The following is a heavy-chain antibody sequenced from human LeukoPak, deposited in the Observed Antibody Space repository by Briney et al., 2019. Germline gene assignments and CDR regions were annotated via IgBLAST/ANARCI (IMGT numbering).Heavy chain of an antibody. CDR2: IYSGGST. Sequence: PGGSLRLSCAASGFTFRSYGIHWVRQAPGKGLEWVSVIYSGGSTYYADPVKGRFTISRDNSKNTLYLQMNSLRAEDTAVYYCTRANTVSIFGVIILDAFDIWGQGTMVTVSS. CDR1: GFTFRSYG. D-gene: IGHD3-3*01. J-gene: IGHJ3*02. CDR3: TRANTVSIFGVIILDAFDI. V-gene: IGHV3-53*01.